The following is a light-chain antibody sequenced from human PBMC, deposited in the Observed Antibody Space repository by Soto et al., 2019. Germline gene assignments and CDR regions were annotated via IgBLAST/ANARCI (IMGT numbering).Light chain of an antibody. J-gene: IGKJ5*01. V-gene: IGKV3-11*01. Sequence: EIVLTQSPATLSLSPGERGTLSCRASQSVSSYLAWYQQKPGQAPRLLIYDASNRATGIPTRFSGSGSGTDFTLTISSLEPEDFAVYYWQQRSNWPITFGQGTRLEI. CDR3: QQRSNWPIT. CDR2: DAS. CDR1: QSVSSY.